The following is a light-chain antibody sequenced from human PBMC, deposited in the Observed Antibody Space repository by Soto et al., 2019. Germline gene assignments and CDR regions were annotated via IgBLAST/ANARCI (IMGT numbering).Light chain of an antibody. CDR2: GVT. V-gene: IGLV2-14*03. CDR3: SSFTSNRIYV. Sequence: SVLTQPTSVSGSPGQSITISCTGNHNDIGTYDYVSWYQQHPGRAPRLLIHGVTTRPSGISDRFSASKSGLTASLTISGLQPEDEGDYYCSSFTSNRIYVFGHGTKVTVL. J-gene: IGLJ1*01. CDR1: HNDIGTYDY.